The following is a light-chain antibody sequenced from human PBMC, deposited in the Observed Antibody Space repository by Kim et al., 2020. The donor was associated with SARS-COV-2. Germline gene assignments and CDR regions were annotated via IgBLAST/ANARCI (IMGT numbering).Light chain of an antibody. J-gene: IGLJ2*01. Sequence: SWSSGEASPTRCHRDNFEFTFVFWYQRKAGHSPVLVLYQDHKRPFGIPERFSGSNPGNTAPLTISGTQAMDEAHHYCQVWDNSLGVFGAGTQLTVL. CDR3: QVWDNSLGV. CDR1: NFEFTF. CDR2: QDH. V-gene: IGLV3-1*01.